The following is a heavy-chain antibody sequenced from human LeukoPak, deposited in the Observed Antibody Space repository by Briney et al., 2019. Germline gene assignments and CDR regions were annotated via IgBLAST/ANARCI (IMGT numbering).Heavy chain of an antibody. V-gene: IGHV3-23*01. Sequence: GGSLRLSCEASGFTFRSFGMSWVRQAPGKGLEWVSGFSGSGGSTSYADSVKGRFTISRDMSKNTLYLQMNTLRAEDTAIYYCAKEFPGYSFDYWGQGTLATVSS. CDR2: FSGSGGST. CDR1: GFTFRSFG. D-gene: IGHD5-12*01. CDR3: AKEFPGYSFDY. J-gene: IGHJ4*02.